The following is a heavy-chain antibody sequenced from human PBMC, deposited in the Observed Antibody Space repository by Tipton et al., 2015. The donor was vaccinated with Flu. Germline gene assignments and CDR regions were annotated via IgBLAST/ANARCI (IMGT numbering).Heavy chain of an antibody. V-gene: IGHV4-38-2*02. CDR2: IFRTGNT. J-gene: IGHJ4*02. CDR1: GDSISSDYY. D-gene: IGHD5-18*01. CDR3: ARVVTKGNFDY. Sequence: TLSLTCTISGDSISSDYYWGWIRQPPGKGLEWIGNIFRTGNTYRNPSFKSRVTISVDRSKNQFSLKVFSVTAADTAVYYCARVVTKGNFDYWGQGTLVTVSS.